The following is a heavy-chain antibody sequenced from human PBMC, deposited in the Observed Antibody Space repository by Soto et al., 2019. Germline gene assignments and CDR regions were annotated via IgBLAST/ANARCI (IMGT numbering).Heavy chain of an antibody. CDR1: GGSISSRSYY. CDR3: ARHWMVRGVIITGGFDY. D-gene: IGHD3-10*01. Sequence: QLQLQESGPGLVKPSETLSLTCTVSGGSISSRSYYWGWIRQPPGKGLEWIGSIYYSGSTYYNPSLTSRVTISVDTSKNQFSLKLSSVTAADTAVYYCARHWMVRGVIITGGFDYWGQGTPVTVSS. CDR2: IYYSGST. J-gene: IGHJ4*02. V-gene: IGHV4-39*01.